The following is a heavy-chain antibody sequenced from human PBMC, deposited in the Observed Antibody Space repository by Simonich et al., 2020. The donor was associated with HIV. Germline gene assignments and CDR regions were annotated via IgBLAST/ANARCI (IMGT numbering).Heavy chain of an antibody. D-gene: IGHD1-1*01. V-gene: IGHV4-38-2*01. CDR3: ARGIPRNYYYFYYMDV. J-gene: IGHJ6*03. Sequence: QVQLQESGPGLVKPSETLSLTCAVSGYSISSGYYWDWIRQTPGKGLEWIGTIYHSGSTNYNPSLKSRVTISVDTSKNQFSLKLSSVTAADTAVYSCARGIPRNYYYFYYMDVWGKGTTVIVSS. CDR2: IYHSGST. CDR1: GYSISSGYY.